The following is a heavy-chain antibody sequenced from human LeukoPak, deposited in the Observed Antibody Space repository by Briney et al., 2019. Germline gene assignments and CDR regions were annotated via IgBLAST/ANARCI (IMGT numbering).Heavy chain of an antibody. Sequence: SETLSLTCSVSGESISSGYYWGWIRQPPRKGLEWIGNVYHTGNTDYNPSLKGRVTISVDVSKNQFSLKLTSVTVADTALYFCARGIPFYSWGRGLPVAVSS. D-gene: IGHD3-3*02. V-gene: IGHV4-38-2*02. CDR2: VYHTGNT. CDR3: ARGIPFYS. CDR1: GESISSGYY. J-gene: IGHJ4*02.